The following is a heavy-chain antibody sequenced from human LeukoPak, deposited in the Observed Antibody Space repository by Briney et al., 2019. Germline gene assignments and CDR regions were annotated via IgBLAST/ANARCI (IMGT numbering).Heavy chain of an antibody. J-gene: IGHJ4*02. CDR1: GYSISRGYY. D-gene: IGHD1-14*01. V-gene: IGHV4-38-2*01. CDR2: IDHIGST. Sequence: SETLSLTCAVSGYSISRGYYWGWIRQPPGKGLEWIGNIDHIGSTSYNPSLKSRVTISVDTSKNRLSLRLRFVTAADTAVYYCATSLTGGVDYWGQGTLVTVSS. CDR3: ATSLTGGVDY.